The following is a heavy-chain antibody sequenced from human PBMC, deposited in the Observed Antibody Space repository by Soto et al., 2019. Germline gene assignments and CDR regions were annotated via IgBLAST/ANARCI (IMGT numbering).Heavy chain of an antibody. CDR2: ISGYNGNTNHGKT. CDR1: GYSFPSYG. D-gene: IGHD5-18*01. Sequence: QVRLVQSGAEVKKPGASVKVACKASGYSFPSYGITWVRQAPGQGLEWMGWISGYNGNTNHGKTNYAESFQGRVTMTTDTSTSTAYLELRSLRPDDTAVYYCARAADVDTDVGNVFDNWGQGTLVTVSS. J-gene: IGHJ4*02. V-gene: IGHV1-18*01. CDR3: ARAADVDTDVGNVFDN.